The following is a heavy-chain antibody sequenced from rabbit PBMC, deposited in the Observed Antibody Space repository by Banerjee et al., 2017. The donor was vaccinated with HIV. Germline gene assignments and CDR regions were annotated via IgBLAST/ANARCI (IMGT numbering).Heavy chain of an antibody. D-gene: IGHD4-1*01. CDR1: GFTLSGYW. V-gene: IGHV1S45*01. CDR2: IATGSGNT. Sequence: QEQLEESGGDLVKPEGSLTLTCTASGFTLSGYWMSWVRQAPGKGLEWIGCIATGSGNTYYASWAKGRFTISKTSSTTVTLQMTSLTAADTATHFCARDLAGVIGWNFNLWGPGTLVTVS. CDR3: ARDLAGVIGWNFNL. J-gene: IGHJ4*01.